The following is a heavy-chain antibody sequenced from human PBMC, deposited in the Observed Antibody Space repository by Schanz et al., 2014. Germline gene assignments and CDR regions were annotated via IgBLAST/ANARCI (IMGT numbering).Heavy chain of an antibody. Sequence: QVQLVQSGTEVKKPAASVRVACKASGYTFTSFDINWVRQAPGQVLEWMGWVNSVSENTGYAQDFQGRVTMTRDTSISTAYLQLSNLRSEDTAVYYCTRVKRGTVVMIARTYGMDVWGQGTAVTVSS. CDR1: GYTFTSFD. V-gene: IGHV1-8*01. CDR3: TRVKRGTVVMIARTYGMDV. J-gene: IGHJ6*01. CDR2: VNSVSENT. D-gene: IGHD2-21*01.